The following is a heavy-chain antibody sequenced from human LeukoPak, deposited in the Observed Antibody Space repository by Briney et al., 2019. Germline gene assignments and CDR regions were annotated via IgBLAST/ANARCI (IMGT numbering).Heavy chain of an antibody. J-gene: IGHJ5*02. V-gene: IGHV4-59*01. CDR1: GGSISSYY. Sequence: RSSETLSLTCTVSGGSISSYYWSWIRQPPGKGLEWIGYTYYSGSTNYNPSLKSRVTISVDTSKNQFSLKLSSVTAADTAVYYCARGKRFGWFDPWGQGTLVTVSS. CDR2: TYYSGST. D-gene: IGHD3-10*01. CDR3: ARGKRFGWFDP.